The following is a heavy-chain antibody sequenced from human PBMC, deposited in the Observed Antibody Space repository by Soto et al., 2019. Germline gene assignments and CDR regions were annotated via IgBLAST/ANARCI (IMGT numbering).Heavy chain of an antibody. CDR3: ARPREAGKYYYGVDV. D-gene: IGHD6-19*01. CDR2: IYPGDSDT. Sequence: HGESLKISCKGSGYSFTSYWISWVRQMPGKGLEWMGIIYPGDSDTRYSPSFQGQVTISADKSISTAYLQWSSLKASDTAMYYCARPREAGKYYYGVDVWGQGTTVTVS. CDR1: GYSFTSYW. J-gene: IGHJ6*02. V-gene: IGHV5-51*01.